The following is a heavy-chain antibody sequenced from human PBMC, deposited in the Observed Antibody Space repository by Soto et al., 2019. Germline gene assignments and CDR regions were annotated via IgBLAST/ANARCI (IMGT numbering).Heavy chain of an antibody. D-gene: IGHD2-15*01. Sequence: SATLSLTCTVSGGSISSYYWSWIRQPPGKGLEWIGYIYYSGSTNYNPSLKSRVTISVDTSKNQFSLKLSSVTAADTAVYYCASTLGYCSGGSCYGFDYWGQGTLVTVSS. J-gene: IGHJ4*02. CDR3: ASTLGYCSGGSCYGFDY. CDR2: IYYSGST. V-gene: IGHV4-59*01. CDR1: GGSISSYY.